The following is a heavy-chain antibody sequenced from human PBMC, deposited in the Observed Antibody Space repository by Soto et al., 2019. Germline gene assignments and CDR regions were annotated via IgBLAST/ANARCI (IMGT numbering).Heavy chain of an antibody. D-gene: IGHD1-1*01. CDR3: SRTTNTGTDY. Sequence: SGPTLVNPTQTLTLTCTFSGFSLTSNEMRVTWIRQPPGKALEWLARIDWDGEKFYSSSLRTRLTISKDSSKNQVVLTMTNMDPVDTATYYCSRTTNTGTDYWGQGTLVTVSS. CDR1: GFSLTSNEMR. J-gene: IGHJ4*02. CDR2: IDWDGEK. V-gene: IGHV2-70*04.